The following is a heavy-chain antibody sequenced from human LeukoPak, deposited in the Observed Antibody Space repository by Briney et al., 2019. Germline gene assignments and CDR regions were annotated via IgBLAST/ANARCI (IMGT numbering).Heavy chain of an antibody. D-gene: IGHD5-12*01. CDR1: GYTFIGNF. Sequence: ASVKVSCKAAGYTFIGNFIHWVRQAPGQGLEWMGWINPNSGGTQYAERFQGRVTMTRDTSINTAYMELSGLTSDDTVVYYCVRVYSGYDNFDYWGQGTLVTVSS. CDR2: INPNSGGT. CDR3: VRVYSGYDNFDY. J-gene: IGHJ4*02. V-gene: IGHV1-2*02.